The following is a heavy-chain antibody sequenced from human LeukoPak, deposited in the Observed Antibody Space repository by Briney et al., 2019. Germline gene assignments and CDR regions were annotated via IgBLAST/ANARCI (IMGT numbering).Heavy chain of an antibody. J-gene: IGHJ4*02. CDR3: ARHGPTYGNFAY. Sequence: SETLSLTCAVSGGSISSGGYSWSWIRQPPGKGLEGTGYIYHSGSTYYSPSLKTRVTISADRSTSQFSLMLSSVTAADTAVYYCARHGPTYGNFAYWSRGPRVTVSS. D-gene: IGHD4-17*01. CDR1: GGSISSGGYS. V-gene: IGHV4-30-2*01. CDR2: IYHSGST.